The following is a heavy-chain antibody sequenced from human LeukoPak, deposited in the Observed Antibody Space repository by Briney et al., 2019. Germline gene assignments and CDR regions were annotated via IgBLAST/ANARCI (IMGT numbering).Heavy chain of an antibody. CDR3: ARDRTDFGVVTRWFDP. D-gene: IGHD3-3*01. V-gene: IGHV4-34*01. CDR1: GGSTSSYY. J-gene: IGHJ5*02. CDR2: INHSGSS. Sequence: SETLSLTCTVSGGSTSSYYWSWIRQPPGKGLEWIGEINHSGSSNYNPSLKSRVTISVDTSKNQFSLKLSSVTAADTAVYYCARDRTDFGVVTRWFDPWGQGTLVTVSS.